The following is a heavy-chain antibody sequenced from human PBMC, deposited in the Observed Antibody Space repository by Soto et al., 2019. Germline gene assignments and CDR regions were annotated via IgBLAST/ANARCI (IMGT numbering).Heavy chain of an antibody. J-gene: IGHJ4*02. Sequence: QVQLQESGPGLVEPSETLSLTCTVSGGFLSKFYWSWVRQTPEGGLEWIGYMFYSGVANYDPALKSRAAISLDMSKNQFSLKLSYVTAADTAVYYCARLVSEFNCHETTYYFDYWGRGTLVTVSS. CDR2: MFYSGVA. V-gene: IGHV4-59*01. CDR3: ARLVSEFNCHETTYYFDY. CDR1: GGFLSKFY. D-gene: IGHD6-6*01.